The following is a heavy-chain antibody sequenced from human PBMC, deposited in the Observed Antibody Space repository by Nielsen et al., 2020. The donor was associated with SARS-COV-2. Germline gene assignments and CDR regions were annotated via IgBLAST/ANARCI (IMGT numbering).Heavy chain of an antibody. CDR3: ARVWLGSGWSYKPNNWFDP. CDR1: GFPFSSYS. Sequence: GSLRLSCAASGFPFSSYSMNWVRQAPGKGLEWVSSISSSSSYIYYADSVKGRFTISRDNAKNSLYLQMNSLRAEDTAVYYCARVWLGSGWSYKPNNWFDPWGQGTLVTVSS. V-gene: IGHV3-21*01. J-gene: IGHJ5*02. D-gene: IGHD6-19*01. CDR2: ISSSSSYI.